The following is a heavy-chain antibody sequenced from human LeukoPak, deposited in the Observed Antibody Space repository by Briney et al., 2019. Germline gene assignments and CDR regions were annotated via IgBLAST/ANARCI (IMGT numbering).Heavy chain of an antibody. CDR2: ISDNSNYI. Sequence: GSLRLSCAASGFTFNTYSMNWVRQAPGKGLEWVSSISDNSNYIYYSDSVEGRFTISRDNAKNSLYLQMNSLRAEDTAVYYCARSSALLRYFDWFGDYWGQGTLVTVSS. CDR3: ARSSALLRYFDWFGDY. J-gene: IGHJ4*02. V-gene: IGHV3-21*01. CDR1: GFTFNTYS. D-gene: IGHD3-9*01.